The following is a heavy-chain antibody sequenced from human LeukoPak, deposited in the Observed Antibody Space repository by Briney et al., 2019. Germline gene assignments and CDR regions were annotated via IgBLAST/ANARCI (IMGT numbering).Heavy chain of an antibody. Sequence: GRSLRLSCAASGFTFDDYAMHWVRQAPGKGLEWVSGISWNSGSIGYADSVKGRFTISRDNAKNSLYLQMNSLRAEDTALYYCAKDIEMIVVVPTGYFQHWGQGTLVTVSS. CDR2: ISWNSGSI. CDR3: AKDIEMIVVVPTGYFQH. D-gene: IGHD3-22*01. J-gene: IGHJ1*01. CDR1: GFTFDDYA. V-gene: IGHV3-9*01.